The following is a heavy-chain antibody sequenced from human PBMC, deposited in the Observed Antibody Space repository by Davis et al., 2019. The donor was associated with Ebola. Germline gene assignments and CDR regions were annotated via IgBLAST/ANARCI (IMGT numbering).Heavy chain of an antibody. CDR1: GGSISSSSYY. Sequence: MPGGSLRLSCTVPGGSISSSSYYWGWIRQPPGQGLEWIGSIHYSGSTYYNPSLKSRVTISVDKSKNQFSLKLSSVTAADTAVYYCASTDCSGGSCYIDLYYWGQGTLVTVSS. D-gene: IGHD2-15*01. V-gene: IGHV4-39*07. J-gene: IGHJ4*02. CDR3: ASTDCSGGSCYIDLYY. CDR2: IHYSGST.